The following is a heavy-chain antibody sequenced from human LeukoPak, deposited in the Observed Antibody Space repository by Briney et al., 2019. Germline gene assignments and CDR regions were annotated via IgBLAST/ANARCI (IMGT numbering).Heavy chain of an antibody. CDR2: IYYSGST. V-gene: IGHV4-59*08. J-gene: IGHJ4*02. Sequence: SETLSLTCTVSGGSTSDYFWSWIRQPPGKGLEWIGYIYYSGSTKYNPSLKSRVTMTLDTSKSHFSLRLNSVAAADTAVYYCASQPPYCSSSTCYSFDYWGQGILVTVSS. CDR3: ASQPPYCSSSTCYSFDY. D-gene: IGHD2-2*01. CDR1: GGSTSDYF.